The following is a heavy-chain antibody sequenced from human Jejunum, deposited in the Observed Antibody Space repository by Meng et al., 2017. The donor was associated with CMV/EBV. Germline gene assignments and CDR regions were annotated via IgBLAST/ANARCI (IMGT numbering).Heavy chain of an antibody. D-gene: IGHD1-26*01. CDR3: ARGGSGSYDWFDP. V-gene: IGHV3-33*01. Sequence: ASRSPFSRLGMHLVRQAPGKGLEWVAVIWGGGVINSSADSVKGRFTISRDDSKNTLYLQMNSLRTEDTAAYYCARGGSGSYDWFDPWGQGTLVTVSS. J-gene: IGHJ5*02. CDR2: IWGGGVIN. CDR1: RSPFSRLG.